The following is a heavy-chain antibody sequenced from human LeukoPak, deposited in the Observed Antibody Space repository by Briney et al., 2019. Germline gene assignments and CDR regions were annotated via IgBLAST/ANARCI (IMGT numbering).Heavy chain of an antibody. J-gene: IGHJ2*01. CDR1: GFTFSGYA. CDR3: AKDPGYYGSGSYSWYFDL. CDR2: ISGSGGST. Sequence: GGSLRLSCAASGFTFSGYAMSWVRQAPGKGLEWVSAISGSGGSTYYADSVKGRFTISRDNSKNTLYLQMNSLRAEDTAVYYCAKDPGYYGSGSYSWYFDLWGRGTLVTVSS. V-gene: IGHV3-23*01. D-gene: IGHD3-10*01.